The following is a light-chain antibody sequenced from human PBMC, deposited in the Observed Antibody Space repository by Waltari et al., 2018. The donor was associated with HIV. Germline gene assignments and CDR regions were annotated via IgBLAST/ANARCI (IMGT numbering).Light chain of an antibody. CDR2: LGS. CDR3: MQALQTPYN. J-gene: IGKJ2*01. Sequence: DIVMTQSPVSLPITPGEPASISCRSSQSLLHSDGNNHLDWYVRKTGQSPQLLIYLGSNRASGVPDRFSGSGSDTDFTLKISRVEAEDVGVYYCMQALQTPYNFGQGTKLQIK. CDR1: QSLLHSDGNNH. V-gene: IGKV2-28*01.